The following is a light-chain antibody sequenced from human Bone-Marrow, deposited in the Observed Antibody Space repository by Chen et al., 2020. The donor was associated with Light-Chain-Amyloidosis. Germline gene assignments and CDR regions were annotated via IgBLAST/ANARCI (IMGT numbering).Light chain of an antibody. V-gene: IGKV1-12*01. Sequence: DIQMTQSPSSVSASAGDRVTITCRASQDVSDYLAWYQQKPGKAPELLIYAASILQSGVPSRFTGSGSGTDFTLTISGLQHEEFDTDYCQQGQSLPRTFGQGTKLEIK. J-gene: IGKJ2*01. CDR2: AAS. CDR3: QQGQSLPRT. CDR1: QDVSDY.